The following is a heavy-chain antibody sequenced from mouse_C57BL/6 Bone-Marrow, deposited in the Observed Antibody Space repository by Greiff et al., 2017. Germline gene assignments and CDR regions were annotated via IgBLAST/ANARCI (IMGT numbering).Heavy chain of an antibody. CDR2: IDPSNGGT. D-gene: IGHD2-2*01. V-gene: IGHV1S81*02. Sequence: QVQLQQPGAELVKPGASVKLSCRASGYPFTSYYMYWVKQRPGQGPGWIGEIDPSNGGTNFNEKFKRQATLTVDPSSSTAYMQLSSLTSEDSAVYYCSRGGYGGFAYWGQGTLVTVSA. CDR3: SRGGYGGFAY. CDR1: GYPFTSYY. J-gene: IGHJ3*01.